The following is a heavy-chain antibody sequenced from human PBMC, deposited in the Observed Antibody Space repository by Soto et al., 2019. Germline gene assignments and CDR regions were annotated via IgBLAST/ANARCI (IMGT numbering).Heavy chain of an antibody. D-gene: IGHD7-27*01. CDR3: ATGALPEEFDAFDI. J-gene: IGHJ3*02. CDR1: GFTFSSYT. V-gene: IGHV3-23*01. Sequence: GGSLRLSCAASGFTFSSYTMNWVRQAPGKGLEWVSDNSGGGGSTYYADSVKGLFTISRDNFKNTLYLQMNSLRAEDTAVYYCATGALPEEFDAFDIWGQGTMVTVSS. CDR2: NSGGGGST.